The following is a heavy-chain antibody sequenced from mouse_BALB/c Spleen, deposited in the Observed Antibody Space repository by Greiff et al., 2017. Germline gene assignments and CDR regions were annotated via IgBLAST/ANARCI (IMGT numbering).Heavy chain of an antibody. V-gene: IGHV1-7*01. CDR3: ASHRYDWAWFAY. D-gene: IGHD2-14*01. CDR2: INPSTGYT. CDR1: GYTFTSYW. Sequence: QVQLQQSGAELAKPGASVKMSCKASGYTFTSYWMHWVKQRPGQGLEWIGYINPSTGYTEYNQKFKDKATLTADKSSSTAYMQLSSLTSEDSAVYYCASHRYDWAWFAYWGQGTLVTVSA. J-gene: IGHJ3*01.